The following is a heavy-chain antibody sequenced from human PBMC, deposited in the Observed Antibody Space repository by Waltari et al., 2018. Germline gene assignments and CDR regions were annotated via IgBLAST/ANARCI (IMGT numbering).Heavy chain of an antibody. CDR2: ISGDGYST. Sequence: EVHLVESGGGVVQPGGSLRLSCAAPGFTFDDYGMHWVRPLPGKGLEWVSLISGDGYSTYYADSVKGRFTISRDNSKNSLYLQMSSLRTEDTALYYCAKDMIGGNEEFDYWGQGTLVTVSS. CDR3: AKDMIGGNEEFDY. J-gene: IGHJ4*02. CDR1: GFTFDDYG. V-gene: IGHV3-43*02. D-gene: IGHD1-1*01.